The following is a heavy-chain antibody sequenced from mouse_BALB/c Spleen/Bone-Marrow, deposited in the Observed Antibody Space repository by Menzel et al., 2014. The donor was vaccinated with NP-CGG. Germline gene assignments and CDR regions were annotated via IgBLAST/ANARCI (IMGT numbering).Heavy chain of an antibody. Sequence: ESGPDLVKPSQSLSLTCTVTGYSITSGYSWHWIRQFPGNKLEWMGFLYYSGGSNYNPSLKSRVTISRDTSKNQFFLQLNSVTSEDAATYYCARHDGYFDYWGQGTTLTVSS. V-gene: IGHV3-1*02. D-gene: IGHD2-3*01. J-gene: IGHJ2*01. CDR2: LYYSGGS. CDR1: GYSITSGYS. CDR3: ARHDGYFDY.